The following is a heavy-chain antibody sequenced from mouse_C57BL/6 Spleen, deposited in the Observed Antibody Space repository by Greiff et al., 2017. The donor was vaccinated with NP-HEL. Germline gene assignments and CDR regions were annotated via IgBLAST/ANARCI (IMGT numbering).Heavy chain of an antibody. D-gene: IGHD1-1*01. J-gene: IGHJ4*01. V-gene: IGHV1-81*01. CDR2: IYPRSGNT. CDR1: GYTFTSYG. CDR3: ATYYYGSSYRSAMDY. Sequence: VQLQQSGAELARPGASVKLSCKASGYTFTSYGISWVKQRTGQGLEWIGEIYPRSGNTYYNEKFKGKATLTADKSSRTAYMELRSLTSEDSAVYFCATYYYGSSYRSAMDYWGQGTSVTVSS.